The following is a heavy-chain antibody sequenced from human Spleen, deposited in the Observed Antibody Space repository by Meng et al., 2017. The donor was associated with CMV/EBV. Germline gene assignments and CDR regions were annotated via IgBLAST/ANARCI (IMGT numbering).Heavy chain of an antibody. CDR2: ITSSSSTI. V-gene: IGHV3-11*04. CDR1: GFSLSDYY. D-gene: IGHD4-11*01. Sequence: GGSLRLSCAASGFSLSDYYMSWIRQAPGKGLEWVSYITSSSSTIYDADFVKGRFTISRDNAKNSLYLQMNTLRAEDTAVYYCARDSRGKYYSGVDYWGQGTLVTVSS. CDR3: ARDSRGKYYSGVDY. J-gene: IGHJ4*02.